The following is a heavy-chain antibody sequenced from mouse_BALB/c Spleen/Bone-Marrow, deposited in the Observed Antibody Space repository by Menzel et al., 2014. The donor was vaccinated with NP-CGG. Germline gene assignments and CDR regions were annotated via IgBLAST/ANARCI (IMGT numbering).Heavy chain of an antibody. V-gene: IGHV2-9*02. J-gene: IGHJ2*01. CDR1: GFSLTSYG. CDR2: IWAGGST. Sequence: VNVVESGPGLVAPSQTLSITCTVSGFSLTSYGVHWVHQPPGKGLEWLGVIWAGGSTNYNSALMSRLSISRDNSKSKVFLKMNSLQTGDTAMYYCARGSGRWFDYWGQGTIFTVSS. CDR3: ARGSGRWFDY. D-gene: IGHD1-1*01.